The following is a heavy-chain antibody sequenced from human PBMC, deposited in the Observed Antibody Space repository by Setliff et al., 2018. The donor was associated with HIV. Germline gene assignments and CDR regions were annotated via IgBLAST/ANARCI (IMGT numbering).Heavy chain of an antibody. CDR2: IIPIFGTT. CDR1: GVTFSTYA. J-gene: IGHJ4*02. D-gene: IGHD4-17*01. Sequence: SVKVSCKASGVTFSTYAISWVRQAPGQGLEWLGGIIPIFGTTIYAEKFQCRVTISADESTSTAYMELNSLRFEDTAVYYCARSPGDYLFDYWGQGTLVTVSS. V-gene: IGHV1-69*13. CDR3: ARSPGDYLFDY.